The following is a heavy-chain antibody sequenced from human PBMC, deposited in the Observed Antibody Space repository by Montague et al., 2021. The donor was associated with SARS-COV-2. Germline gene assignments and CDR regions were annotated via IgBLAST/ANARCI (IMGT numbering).Heavy chain of an antibody. V-gene: IGHV4-39*01. Sequence: SETLSPTCTVSGGSVGSSHYYWAWIRQPPGKGLEWIGTIYYSGSTYYNPSPRSRVTIDVDASTNQFSLELHSVTAADTAVYFCARGLYNWNYEHWFDTWGQGTLVTVSS. CDR2: IYYSGST. CDR3: ARGLYNWNYEHWFDT. CDR1: GGSVGSSHYY. D-gene: IGHD1-7*01. J-gene: IGHJ5*02.